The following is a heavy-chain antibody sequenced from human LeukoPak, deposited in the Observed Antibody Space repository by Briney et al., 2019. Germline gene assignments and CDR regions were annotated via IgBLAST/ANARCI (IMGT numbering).Heavy chain of an antibody. CDR3: AREGSGSSSFYFDY. J-gene: IGHJ4*02. V-gene: IGHV3-30-3*01. CDR2: ISYDGSNK. Sequence: GRSLRLSCAASGFTFSSYAMHWVRQAPGKGLEWVAVISYDGSNKYYADSVKGRFTISRDNSKNTLYLQMNSLRAEDTAVYYCAREGSGSSSFYFDYWGQGTLVTVSS. D-gene: IGHD1-26*01. CDR1: GFTFSSYA.